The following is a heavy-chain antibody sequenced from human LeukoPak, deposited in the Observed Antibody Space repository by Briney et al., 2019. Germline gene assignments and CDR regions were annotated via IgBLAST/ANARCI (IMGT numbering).Heavy chain of an antibody. J-gene: IGHJ4*02. D-gene: IGHD1-26*01. CDR3: AAVAGSYTNLDY. CDR2: IVVGSGNT. CDR1: GFTFTSSA. Sequence: AASVTVSCKASGFTFTSSAVQWVRQARGQRLEWIGWIVVGSGNTNYAQKFQERVTITRDMSTSTAYMELSSLRSEDTAVYYCAAVAGSYTNLDYWGQGTLVTVSS. V-gene: IGHV1-58*01.